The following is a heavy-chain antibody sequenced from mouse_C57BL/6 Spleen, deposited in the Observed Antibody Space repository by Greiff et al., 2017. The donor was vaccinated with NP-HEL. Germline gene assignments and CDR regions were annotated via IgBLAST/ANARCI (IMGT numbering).Heavy chain of an antibody. J-gene: IGHJ4*01. V-gene: IGHV2-6-1*01. CDR3: ARQGKFYYAMDY. CDR2: IWSDGST. Sequence: VQGVESGPGLVAPSQSLSITCTVSGFSLTSYGVHWVRQPPGKGLEWLVVIWSDGSTTYNSAIKSRLSISKDNSKNQVFLKMNSLQTDDTAMYYCARQGKFYYAMDYWGQGTSVTVSS. CDR1: GFSLTSYG. D-gene: IGHD2-1*01.